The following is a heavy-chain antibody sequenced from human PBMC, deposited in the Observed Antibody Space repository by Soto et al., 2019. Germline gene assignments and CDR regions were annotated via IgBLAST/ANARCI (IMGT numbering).Heavy chain of an antibody. CDR3: ARHTPYYYDSSGYYPYFDY. CDR2: IYPGDSDT. CDR1: GYSFTSYW. J-gene: IGHJ4*02. V-gene: IGHV5-51*01. Sequence: GESLKISCKGSGYSFTSYWIGWVRQMPGKGLEWMGIIYPGDSDTRYSPSFQGQVTISADKSISTAYLQWSSLKASDTAMYYCARHTPYYYDSSGYYPYFDYWGQGTLVTVSS. D-gene: IGHD3-22*01.